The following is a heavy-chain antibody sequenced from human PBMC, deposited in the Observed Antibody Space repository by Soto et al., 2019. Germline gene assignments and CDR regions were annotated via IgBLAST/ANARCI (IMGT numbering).Heavy chain of an antibody. D-gene: IGHD6-13*01. J-gene: IGHJ4*02. CDR2: TYYRSKWNN. V-gene: IGHV6-1*01. CDR1: GDSVSSNSAA. Sequence: SQTLSLTCAISGDSVSSNSAAWNWVSQSPSRGLEWLGRTYYRSKWNNDYAVSVKRRITINPDTSKNQFSLQLNSVTPEDTAVYYCAREGSDSSSWYFDYWGQGTLVTVSS. CDR3: AREGSDSSSWYFDY.